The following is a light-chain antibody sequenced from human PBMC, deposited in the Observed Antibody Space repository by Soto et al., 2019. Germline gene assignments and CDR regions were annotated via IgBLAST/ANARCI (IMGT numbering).Light chain of an antibody. CDR1: QSVSSSSY. Sequence: EIVLTQSPGTLSLSPGERATLSCRDSQSVSSSSYLAWYQQKPGQAPRLLIYGASSRATGIPDRFSGRGSATDFTLTISRLEPEDFAVYYCRQYGSSPSYTFGQGTKLEIK. CDR3: RQYGSSPSYT. CDR2: GAS. V-gene: IGKV3-20*01. J-gene: IGKJ2*01.